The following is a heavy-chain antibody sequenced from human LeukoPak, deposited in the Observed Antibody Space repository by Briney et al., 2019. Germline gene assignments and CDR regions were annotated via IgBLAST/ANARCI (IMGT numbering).Heavy chain of an antibody. CDR3: ARGGAVAGPHY. CDR1: GFTFSSYG. J-gene: IGHJ4*02. CDR2: ISYDGSNK. D-gene: IGHD6-19*01. Sequence: GRSLRLSCAASGFTFSSYGMHWVRQAPGKGLEWVAVISYDGSNKYYADSVKGRFTISRDNSKNTLYLQMNSLRAEDTAVYYCARGGAVAGPHYWGQGTLVTVSS. V-gene: IGHV3-30*03.